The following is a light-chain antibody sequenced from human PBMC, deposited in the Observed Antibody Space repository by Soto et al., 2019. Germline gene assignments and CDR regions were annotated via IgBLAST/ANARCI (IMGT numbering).Light chain of an antibody. V-gene: IGKV3-11*01. Sequence: EIVLTQSPATLSLSPGERATLSCRASQSVRNDLVWYHQKPGQAPRVLIYSASNMATGIPARFSGSGSGTDFTLTISSLEPEDFAVYYCQQRTNSPPTFGGGTKVEMK. CDR1: QSVRND. J-gene: IGKJ4*01. CDR3: QQRTNSPPT. CDR2: SAS.